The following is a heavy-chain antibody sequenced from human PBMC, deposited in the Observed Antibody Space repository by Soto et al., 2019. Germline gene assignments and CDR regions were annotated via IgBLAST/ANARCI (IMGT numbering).Heavy chain of an antibody. CDR1: GFTFSSYG. Sequence: QVQLVESGGGVVQPGRSLRLSCAASGFTFSSYGMHWVRQAPGKGLEWVAVISYDGSNKYYADSVKGRFTISRDNSKNTLDRQMNSRRAEDTAVYYCAGCSGGSCYSPWVMDVWGQGTTVTVSS. J-gene: IGHJ6*02. V-gene: IGHV3-30*03. CDR3: AGCSGGSCYSPWVMDV. D-gene: IGHD2-15*01. CDR2: ISYDGSNK.